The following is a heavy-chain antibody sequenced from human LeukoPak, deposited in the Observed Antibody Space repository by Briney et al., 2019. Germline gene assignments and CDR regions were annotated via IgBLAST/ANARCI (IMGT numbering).Heavy chain of an antibody. J-gene: IGHJ5*02. CDR3: ARKTMIVVVNWFDP. Sequence: SETLSLTCAVYGGSFCGYYWSWIRQPPGKGLEWIGEINHSGSTNYSPSLKSRVTISVDTSKNQFSLKLSSVTAADTAVYYCARKTMIVVVNWFDPWGQGTLVTVSS. CDR1: GGSFCGYY. CDR2: INHSGST. D-gene: IGHD3-22*01. V-gene: IGHV4-34*01.